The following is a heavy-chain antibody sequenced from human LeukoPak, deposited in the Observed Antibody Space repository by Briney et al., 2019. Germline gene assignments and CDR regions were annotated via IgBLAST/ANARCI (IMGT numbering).Heavy chain of an antibody. J-gene: IGHJ4*02. V-gene: IGHV4-39*01. D-gene: IGHD6-19*01. CDR3: ARHGPTRTQWMVGYYFDY. Sequence: PSETLSLTCTVSGGSISSSTYYWGWIRQPPGKGLEWIGSYTGSTDYNPSLKSRVAISVDASKSQISLRLNSVTAADTAVYSCARHGPTRTQWMVGYYFDYWGQGTLVTVSS. CDR1: GGSISSSTYY. CDR2: YTGST.